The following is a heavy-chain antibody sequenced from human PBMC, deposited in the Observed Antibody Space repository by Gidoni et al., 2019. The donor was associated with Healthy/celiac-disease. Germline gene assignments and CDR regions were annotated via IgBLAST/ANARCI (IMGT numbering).Heavy chain of an antibody. D-gene: IGHD6-13*01. CDR2: ISGSGGST. J-gene: IGHJ5*02. Sequence: EVPLLESGGGLVPPGGSLRRSCAASGFTFSSYAMSWVRQAPGKGLEWVSAISGSGGSTYYADSVKGRFTISRDNSKNTLYLQMNSLRAEDTAVYYCAKAPGIAAAGIGNWFDPWGQGTLVTVSS. V-gene: IGHV3-23*01. CDR1: GFTFSSYA. CDR3: AKAPGIAAAGIGNWFDP.